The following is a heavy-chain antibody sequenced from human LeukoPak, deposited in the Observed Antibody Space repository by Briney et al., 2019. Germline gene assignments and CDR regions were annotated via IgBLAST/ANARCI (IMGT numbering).Heavy chain of an antibody. CDR1: GFTFSSYG. J-gene: IGHJ5*02. Sequence: PGGSLRLSCAASGFTFSSYGMHWVRQAPGKGLEWVAFIRYDGSNKYYADSVKGRFTISRDNSKNTLYLQMNSLRAEDTAVYYCAKERIAVAGTVWFDPWGQGTLVTVSS. CDR2: IRYDGSNK. CDR3: AKERIAVAGTVWFDP. V-gene: IGHV3-30*02. D-gene: IGHD6-19*01.